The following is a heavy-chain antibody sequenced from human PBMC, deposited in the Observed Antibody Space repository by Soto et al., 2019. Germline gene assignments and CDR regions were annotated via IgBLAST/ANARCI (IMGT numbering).Heavy chain of an antibody. V-gene: IGHV1-3*01. J-gene: IGHJ4*02. CDR3: ASEIDATTVTSLDH. Sequence: QVRLVQSEAEVKKPGASVKVSCKASGYIFSGSVMHWVRQAPGQRLEWMGWTNAGNVNTIHSQKFQGRVNITRDTSATTVYMELRSLRSEDTAVYYCASEIDATTVTSLDHWGQGTLVTVSS. CDR1: GYIFSGSV. D-gene: IGHD4-17*01. CDR2: TNAGNVNT.